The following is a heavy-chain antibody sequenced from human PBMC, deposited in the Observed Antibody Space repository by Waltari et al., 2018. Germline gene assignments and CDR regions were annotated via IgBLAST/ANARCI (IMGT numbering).Heavy chain of an antibody. J-gene: IGHJ4*02. D-gene: IGHD3-22*01. Sequence: QVQLQESGPGLVKPSETLSLTCAVSGYSISSGYYWGWIRPSPGKGLEWIATSYHSGSTYYNPSLKSRVTISIDTSRTQFSLKLSSVTAADTAVYYCARQSNSGYPTYFDYWGQGTLVTVSS. CDR2: SYHSGST. V-gene: IGHV4-38-2*01. CDR1: GYSISSGYY. CDR3: ARQSNSGYPTYFDY.